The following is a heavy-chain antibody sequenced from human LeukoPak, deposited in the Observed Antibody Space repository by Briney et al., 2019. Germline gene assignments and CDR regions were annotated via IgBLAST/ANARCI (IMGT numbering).Heavy chain of an antibody. CDR2: ISYDGSNK. D-gene: IGHD6-13*01. CDR3: ARDLGIAAAGPPDY. Sequence: GGSLRLSCAASGFTFSSYSMNWVRQAPGKGLEWVAVISYDGSNKYYADSVKGRFTISRDNSKNTLYLKMNSLRAEDTAEYYCARDLGIAAAGPPDYWGQGTLVTVSS. J-gene: IGHJ4*02. V-gene: IGHV3-30*03. CDR1: GFTFSSYS.